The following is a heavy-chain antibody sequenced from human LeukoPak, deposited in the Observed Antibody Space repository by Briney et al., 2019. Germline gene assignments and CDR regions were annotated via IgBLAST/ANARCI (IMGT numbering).Heavy chain of an antibody. CDR1: GGTFSSYA. J-gene: IGHJ6*03. CDR3: ATSVWPPYYYYYYMDV. D-gene: IGHD2-8*01. Sequence: ASVKVSCKASGGTFSSYAISWVRQAPGQGLEWMGGIIPIFGTANYAQKFQGRVTFTADESTSTAYMELSSLRSEGTAVYYCATSVWPPYYYYYYMDVWGKGTTVIVSS. CDR2: IIPIFGTA. V-gene: IGHV1-69*13.